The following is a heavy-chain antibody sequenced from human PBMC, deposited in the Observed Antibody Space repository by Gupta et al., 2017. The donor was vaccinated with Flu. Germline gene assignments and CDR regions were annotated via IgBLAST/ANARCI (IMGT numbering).Heavy chain of an antibody. D-gene: IGHD3-10*01. J-gene: IGHJ6*02. V-gene: IGHV3-9*01. Sequence: QAPGKGLEWVSSITWNSGTIAYAASVKGRFTISRDNAKNSLYLQMNSLRIEDTALYYCARGSGDAYYHYGMAVWGQGTTVTVSS. CDR2: ITWNSGTI. CDR3: ARGSGDAYYHYGMAV.